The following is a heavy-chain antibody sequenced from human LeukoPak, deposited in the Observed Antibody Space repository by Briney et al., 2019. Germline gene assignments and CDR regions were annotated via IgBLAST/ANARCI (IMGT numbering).Heavy chain of an antibody. V-gene: IGHV3-21*01. D-gene: IGHD3-22*01. CDR1: GFTFSNYA. J-gene: IGHJ4*02. Sequence: PGGSLRLSCAASGFTFSNYAMDWVRQAPGKGLEWVSSISSSSSYIYYADSVKGRFTISRDNAKNSLYLQMNSLRAEDTAVYYCARVGDYDSSGYYRRRQYYFDYWGQGTLVTVSS. CDR3: ARVGDYDSSGYYRRRQYYFDY. CDR2: ISSSSSYI.